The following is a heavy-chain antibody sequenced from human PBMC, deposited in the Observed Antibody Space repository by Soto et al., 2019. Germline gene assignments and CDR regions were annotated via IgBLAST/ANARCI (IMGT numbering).Heavy chain of an antibody. V-gene: IGHV6-1*01. CDR1: WDSVSSNSAA. CDR2: TYYRSKWYN. Sequence: PSQPLSLTCAVSWDSVSSNSAAWNWIRQSPSRGLEWLGRTYYRSKWYNDYAVSVKSRITINPDTSKNQFSLQLNSVTPEDTAVYYLARESSSSSIYFFLSGMEVWGQGTTVNVSS. CDR3: ARESSSSSIYFFLSGMEV. J-gene: IGHJ6*02. D-gene: IGHD6-6*01.